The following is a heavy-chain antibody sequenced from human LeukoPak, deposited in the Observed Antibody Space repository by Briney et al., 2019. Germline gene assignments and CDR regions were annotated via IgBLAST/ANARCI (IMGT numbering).Heavy chain of an antibody. CDR2: ISSSSSYI. CDR3: ARSMEYYDILTGYPSGYYFDY. CDR1: GFTFSSYS. D-gene: IGHD3-9*01. J-gene: IGHJ4*02. Sequence: PWGSLRLSCAASGFTFSSYSMNWVRQAPGKGLEWVSSISSSSSYIYYADSVKGRFTISRDNAKNSLYLQMNSLRAEDTAVYYCARSMEYYDILTGYPSGYYFDYWGQGTPVTVSS. V-gene: IGHV3-21*01.